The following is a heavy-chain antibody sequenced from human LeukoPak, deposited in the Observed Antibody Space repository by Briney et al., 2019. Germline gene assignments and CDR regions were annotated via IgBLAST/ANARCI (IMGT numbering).Heavy chain of an antibody. CDR1: GYTFTGYY. CDR2: INPNSGGT. V-gene: IGHV1-2*06. D-gene: IGHD2-2*01. Sequence: ASVKVSCKASGYTFTGYYIHWVRQAPGQGLEWMGLINPNSGGTNYAQKFQGRVTMTRDTSITTAYMELNSLRSDDTAVYYCAGRLGYCSSTTCPSPWGQGTMVTVSS. J-gene: IGHJ3*01. CDR3: AGRLGYCSSTTCPSP.